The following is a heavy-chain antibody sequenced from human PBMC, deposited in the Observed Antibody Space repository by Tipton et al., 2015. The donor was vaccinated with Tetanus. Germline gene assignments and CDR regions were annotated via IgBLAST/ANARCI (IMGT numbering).Heavy chain of an antibody. CDR3: ARDQARGARGWNYSDS. CDR2: IYYSGST. J-gene: IGHJ4*02. CDR1: GGSISSGGYY. Sequence: TLSLTCTVSGGSISSGGYYWSWIRQHPGKGLEWIGDIYYSGSTYYNPSLKSRVTISVDTSKNQFSLKLNSVTAADTAVYYCARDQARGARGWNYSDSWGQGTLVTVSS. V-gene: IGHV4-31*03. D-gene: IGHD1-26*01.